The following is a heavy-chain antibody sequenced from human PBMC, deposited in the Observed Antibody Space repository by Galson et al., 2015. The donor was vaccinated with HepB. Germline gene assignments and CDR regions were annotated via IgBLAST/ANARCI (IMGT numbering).Heavy chain of an antibody. CDR1: GFTFSGSA. Sequence: SLRLSCAASGFTFSGSAMHWVRQASGKGLEWVGRIRSKANSYATAYAASVKGRFTISRDDSKNTAYLQMNSLKTEDTAVYYCTSLGPQGSSSHGYWGQGTLVTVSS. D-gene: IGHD6-6*01. CDR2: IRSKANSYAT. V-gene: IGHV3-73*01. CDR3: TSLGPQGSSSHGY. J-gene: IGHJ4*02.